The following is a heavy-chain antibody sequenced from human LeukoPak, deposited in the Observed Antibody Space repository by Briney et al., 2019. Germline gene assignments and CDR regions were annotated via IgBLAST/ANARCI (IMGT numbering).Heavy chain of an antibody. CDR1: GYTFTSYY. CDR3: ASNYCDSSGYITPFDY. D-gene: IGHD3-22*01. V-gene: IGHV1-46*01. CDR2: INPSGGST. J-gene: IGHJ4*02. Sequence: ASVKVSCKASGYTFTSYYMHWVRQAPGQGLEWMGIINPSGGSTSYAQKFQGRVTMTRDTSTSTVYMELSSLRSEDTAVYYRASNYCDSSGYITPFDYWGQGTLVTVSS.